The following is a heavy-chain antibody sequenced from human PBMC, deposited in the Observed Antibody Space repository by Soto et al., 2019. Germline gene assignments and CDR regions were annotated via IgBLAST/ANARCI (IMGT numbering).Heavy chain of an antibody. CDR2: IWYDGSNK. CDR1: GFTFSSYG. J-gene: IGHJ6*02. D-gene: IGHD3-3*01. CDR3: ARAYDFWSGYPSPHSKNYGMDV. Sequence: PGGSLRLSCAASGFTFSSYGMHWVRQAPGKGLEWVAVIWYDGSNKYYADSVKGRFTISRDNSKNTLYLQMNSLRAEDTAVYYCARAYDFWSGYPSPHSKNYGMDVWSQGTTVTVSS. V-gene: IGHV3-33*01.